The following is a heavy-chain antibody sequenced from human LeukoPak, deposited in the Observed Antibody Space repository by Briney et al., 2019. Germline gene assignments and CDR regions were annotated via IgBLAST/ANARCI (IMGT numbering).Heavy chain of an antibody. Sequence: GGSLRLSCAASGFTSSSNPVHWVRQAPGKGLEWVAVTSHDESTKYYADSVKGRFTISRDNSKNTLYLQMNSLRLEDTAVYYCAKDVFGGIDYWGQGTLVTVSS. V-gene: IGHV3-30-3*01. D-gene: IGHD3-10*01. J-gene: IGHJ4*02. CDR3: AKDVFGGIDY. CDR2: TSHDESTK. CDR1: GFTSSSNP.